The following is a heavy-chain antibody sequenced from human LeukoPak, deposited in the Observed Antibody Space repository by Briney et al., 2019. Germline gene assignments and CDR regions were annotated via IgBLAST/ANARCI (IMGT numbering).Heavy chain of an antibody. V-gene: IGHV1-69*04. CDR2: IITIFGIA. J-gene: IGHJ4*02. CDR1: GGTFSSYA. Sequence: ASVKLSCKASGGTFSSYAISWVRQAPGQGLEWMGRIITIFGIANYAQKFQGRVTITADKSTSTAYMELSSLRSEDTAVYYCARDETPGDYGFDYWGQGTLVTVSS. D-gene: IGHD4-17*01. CDR3: ARDETPGDYGFDY.